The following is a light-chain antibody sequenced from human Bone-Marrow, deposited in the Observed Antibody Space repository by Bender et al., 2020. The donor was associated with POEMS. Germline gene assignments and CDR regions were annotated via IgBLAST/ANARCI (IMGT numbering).Light chain of an antibody. CDR2: GNT. Sequence: VVNWYQQLPGAAPKVLIYGNTNRPSGVPDRFSGSRSGTSSSLAITGLQAEDEADYYCQSYDSSLSAYVFATGTKVTVL. CDR1: V. V-gene: IGLV1-40*01. CDR3: QSYDSSLSAYV. J-gene: IGLJ1*01.